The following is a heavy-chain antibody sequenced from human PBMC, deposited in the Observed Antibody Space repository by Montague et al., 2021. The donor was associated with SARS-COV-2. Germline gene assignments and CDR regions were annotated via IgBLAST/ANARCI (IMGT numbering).Heavy chain of an antibody. V-gene: IGHV4-61*09. CDR2: ISTSGSS. CDR1: GASISSANDY. Sequence: TLSLTCSVSGASISSANDYWTWIRQPAGKGLEWIGHISTSGSSSYNPSLKSRVTIILDTSKQQFSLELTSVTAAGTAVYYCARDSRGIAMAGRAYYYYYMDVWGKGTTVTVSS. J-gene: IGHJ6*03. D-gene: IGHD6-19*01. CDR3: ARDSRGIAMAGRAYYYYYMDV.